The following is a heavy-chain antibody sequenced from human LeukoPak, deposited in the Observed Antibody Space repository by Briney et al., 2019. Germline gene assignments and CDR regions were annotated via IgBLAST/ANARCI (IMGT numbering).Heavy chain of an antibody. V-gene: IGHV1-8*01. CDR1: GYTFTSYD. CDR2: MNPNSGNT. J-gene: IGHJ6*03. CDR3: ARGTRGTIFGVVMDYYYMDV. Sequence: ASVKVSCKASGYTFTSYDINWVRQATGQGLEWMGWMNPNSGNTGYAQKFQGRVTMTRNTSISTAYMELSSLRSEDTAVYYCARGTRGTIFGVVMDYYYMDVWGKGTTATVSS. D-gene: IGHD3-3*01.